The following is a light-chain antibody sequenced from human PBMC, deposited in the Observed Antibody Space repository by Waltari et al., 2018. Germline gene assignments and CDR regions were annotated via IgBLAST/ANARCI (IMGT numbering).Light chain of an antibody. J-gene: IGLJ2*01. CDR3: SSYTSSSTSHVV. CDR2: DVS. CDR1: SSDVGGYNY. Sequence: QSALTQPASVSGSPGQSITISCTGTSSDVGGYNYVPWYQQHPAKAPKLMIYDVSKRPSGVSNRFSGSKSGNTASLTISGLQAEDEADYYCSSYTSSSTSHVVFGGGTKLTVL. V-gene: IGLV2-14*01.